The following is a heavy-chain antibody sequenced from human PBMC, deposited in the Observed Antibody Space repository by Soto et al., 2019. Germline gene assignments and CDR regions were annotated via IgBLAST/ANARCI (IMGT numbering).Heavy chain of an antibody. CDR1: GFTFSSYS. CDR2: ISSSSSYI. D-gene: IGHD6-19*01. J-gene: IGHJ4*02. CDR3: ARGSGYSSGWEDSEY. Sequence: GGSLRLSCAASGFTFSSYSMNWVRQAPGKGLEWVSSISSSSSYIYYADSVKGRFTISRDNAKNSLYLQMNSLRAEDTAVYYCARGSGYSSGWEDSEYWGQGTLVTVS. V-gene: IGHV3-21*01.